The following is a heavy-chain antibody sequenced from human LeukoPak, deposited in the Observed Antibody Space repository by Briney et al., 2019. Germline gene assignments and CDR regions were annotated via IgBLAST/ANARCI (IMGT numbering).Heavy chain of an antibody. J-gene: IGHJ4*02. Sequence: GGSLRLSCAASGFTVSNNYMGWVRQAPAKGLEWVSVVNTVDTTYYADSVKGRFTIFRDNAKNSLDLQMNSLRAEDTAVYYCARMHRYGRCWGQGTLVTVSS. CDR2: VNTVDTT. D-gene: IGHD5-18*01. CDR3: ARMHRYGRC. V-gene: IGHV3-66*01. CDR1: GFTVSNNY.